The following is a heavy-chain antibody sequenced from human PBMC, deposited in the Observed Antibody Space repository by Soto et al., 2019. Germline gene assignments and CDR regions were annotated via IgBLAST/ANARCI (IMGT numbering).Heavy chain of an antibody. V-gene: IGHV1-18*01. D-gene: IGHD3-16*01. CDR1: GYTFIRYG. Sequence: QVHLVQSAGEVKKPGASVKVSCKASGYTFIRYGITWVRQAPGQGLEWVGWISPYNDYTNYAQNLQCRVSMTTDTSTNTVYMELRGLIPDDTALYYCARGGYYDNVWGKLSHYGLDVWGQGTTVTVSS. CDR2: ISPYNDYT. J-gene: IGHJ6*02. CDR3: ARGGYYDNVWGKLSHYGLDV.